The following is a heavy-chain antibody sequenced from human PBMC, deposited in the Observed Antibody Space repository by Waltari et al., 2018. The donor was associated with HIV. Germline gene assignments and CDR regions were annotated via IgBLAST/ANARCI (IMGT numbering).Heavy chain of an antibody. V-gene: IGHV5-51*01. CDR2: INPGNSDT. Sequence: EVQLVQSRKEIKKPGESLKISCKGSGYKFNTYWIGWVRQMPGKGLEWMGIINPGNSDTRYSLSSQGQVTISADTSVTTAYLHWRSLKASDTAKYYCVVGPHYFDGPEGRGRLDYFQNWGPGTLVTVSS. CDR1: GYKFNTYW. CDR3: VVGPHYFDGPEGRGRLDYFQN. J-gene: IGHJ1*01. D-gene: IGHD3-9*01.